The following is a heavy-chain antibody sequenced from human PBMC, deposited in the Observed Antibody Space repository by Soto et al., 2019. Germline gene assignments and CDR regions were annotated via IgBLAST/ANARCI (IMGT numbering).Heavy chain of an antibody. CDR2: ISSSSSTI. V-gene: IGHV3-48*04. J-gene: IGHJ5*02. CDR1: GFTFSSYS. CDR3: ARDGASGYSFPGGLDP. D-gene: IGHD6-13*01. Sequence: EVQLVESGGGLVQPGGSLILSCAASGFTFSSYSMNWVRRAPGKGLEWVSYISSSSSTIYYADSVKGRFTISRDNAKNSLYLEMNSLRAGDTAVYYCARDGASGYSFPGGLDPWGQGTLVTVSS.